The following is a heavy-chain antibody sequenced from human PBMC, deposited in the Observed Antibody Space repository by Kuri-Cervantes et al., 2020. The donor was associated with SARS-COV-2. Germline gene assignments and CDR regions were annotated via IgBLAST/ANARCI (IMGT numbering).Heavy chain of an antibody. V-gene: IGHV3-15*01. D-gene: IGHD2-2*02. CDR2: IKSKTDGGTT. CDR3: TTDLPNPTYPRYYYYYYGMDV. J-gene: IGHJ6*02. Sequence: GGSLRLSCAASGFTFSSYAMSWVRQAPGKWLEWVGRIKSKTDGGTTDYAAPVKGRFTISRDDSKNTLYLQMNSLKTEDTAVYYCTTDLPNPTYPRYYYYYYGMDVWGQGTTVTVSS. CDR1: GFTFSSYA.